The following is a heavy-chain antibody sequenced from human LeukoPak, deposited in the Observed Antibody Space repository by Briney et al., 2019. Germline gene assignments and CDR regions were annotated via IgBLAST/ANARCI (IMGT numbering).Heavy chain of an antibody. J-gene: IGHJ4*02. CDR1: GFTFSDYS. V-gene: IGHV3-48*02. D-gene: IGHD4-23*01. CDR3: ARHDYGGNSGDY. Sequence: PGGSLRLSCGASGFTFSDYSINWVRQAPGKGLEWISYIGTSSSIIYYADSVKGRFTISRDNAKNSLYLQMNSLRDEDTAVYYCARHDYGGNSGDYWGQGTLVTVSS. CDR2: IGTSSSII.